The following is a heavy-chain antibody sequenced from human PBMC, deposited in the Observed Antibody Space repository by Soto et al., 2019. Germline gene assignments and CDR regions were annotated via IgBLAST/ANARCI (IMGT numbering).Heavy chain of an antibody. D-gene: IGHD6-13*01. CDR2: ISSGSATI. CDR3: ARDTSSSWYTYFDS. Sequence: GGSLRLSCAASGFTFSSYSMHWVRQAPGKGLEWISYISSGSATIYYGDSVKGRFTISRDNAQNSLYLQMNSLRAEDTAVYYCARDTSSSWYTYFDSWGQGTLVTVSS. V-gene: IGHV3-48*01. J-gene: IGHJ4*02. CDR1: GFTFSSYS.